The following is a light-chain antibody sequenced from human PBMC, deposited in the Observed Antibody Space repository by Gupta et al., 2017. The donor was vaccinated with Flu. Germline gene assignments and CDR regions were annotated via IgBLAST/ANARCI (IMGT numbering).Light chain of an antibody. J-gene: IGLJ1*01. CDR3: SSYTSTSTFYV. CDR1: SSDVGRSNS. Sequence: SPTPQPASVSGSPRQSITISCTGTSSDVGRSNSVSWYQQHPGNAPNLIIYDVSSRHSGISSRFSGSKSGNTASLTISGLEAEDETDYYCSSYTSTSTFYVFGTGTKVTVL. V-gene: IGLV2-14*01. CDR2: DVS.